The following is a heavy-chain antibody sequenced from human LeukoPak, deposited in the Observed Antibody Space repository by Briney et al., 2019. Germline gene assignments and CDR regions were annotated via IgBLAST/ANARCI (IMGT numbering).Heavy chain of an antibody. CDR1: GYTFTSYG. CDR2: IIPILGIA. CDR3: ARDHRSSAGGFDY. D-gene: IGHD3-16*01. V-gene: IGHV1-69*04. Sequence: SVKVSCKASGYTFTSYGISWVRQAPGQGLEWMGRIIPILGIANYAQKFQGRVTITADKSTSTAYMELSSLRSEDTAVYYCARDHRSSAGGFDYWGQGTLVTVSS. J-gene: IGHJ4*02.